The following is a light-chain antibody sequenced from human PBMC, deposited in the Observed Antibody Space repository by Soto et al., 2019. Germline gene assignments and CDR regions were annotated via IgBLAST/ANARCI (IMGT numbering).Light chain of an antibody. J-gene: IGKJ1*01. V-gene: IGKV3-20*01. CDR1: QRVYSSY. CDR2: DAS. CDR3: QQYGSLSWT. Sequence: ENVLTQSPGTLSLSPGERATLSCRASQRVYSSYLAWYQQRPGQAPRLLFYDASIRATGIPDRFSGSGSGTDFTLTISRLEPEDFAVYYCQQYGSLSWTFGQGTKVDIK.